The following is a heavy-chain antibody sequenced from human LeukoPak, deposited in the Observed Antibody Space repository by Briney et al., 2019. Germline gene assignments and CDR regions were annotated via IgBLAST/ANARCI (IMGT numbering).Heavy chain of an antibody. J-gene: IGHJ3*02. CDR2: IYYSGST. V-gene: IGHV4-59*08. CDR3: ARLKLYYYDSSGAYAFDI. CDR1: GGSISSYY. Sequence: SETLSLTCTVSGGSISSYYWSWIRQPPGKGLEWIGYIYYSGSTNYNPSLKSRVTILVDMSKNQFSLKLSSVTAADTVVYYCARLKLYYYDSSGAYAFDIWGQGTMVTVSS. D-gene: IGHD3-22*01.